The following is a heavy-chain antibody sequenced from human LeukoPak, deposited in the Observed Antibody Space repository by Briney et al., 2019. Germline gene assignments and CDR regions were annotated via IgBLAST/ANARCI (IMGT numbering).Heavy chain of an antibody. V-gene: IGHV1-18*01. J-gene: IGHJ2*01. D-gene: IGHD3-3*01. CDR3: ARVSPYYDFWSGYCSNWYFDL. Sequence: ASVKVSCKASGYTFTSYGISWLRQAPGQGLEWMGWISAYNGNTNYAQKLQGRVTMTTDTSTSTAYMELRSLRSDDTAVYYCARVSPYYDFWSGYCSNWYFDLWGRGTLVTVSS. CDR2: ISAYNGNT. CDR1: GYTFTSYG.